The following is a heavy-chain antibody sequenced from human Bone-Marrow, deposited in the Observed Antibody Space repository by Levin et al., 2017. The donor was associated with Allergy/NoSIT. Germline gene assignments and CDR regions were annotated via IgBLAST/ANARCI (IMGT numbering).Heavy chain of an antibody. V-gene: IGHV5-51*01. J-gene: IGHJ4*02. Sequence: RGESLKISCKSSGYNFSTYWIGWVRQMPGKGLEWMGIIYPGDSDTRYSPSFQGQVTISADKSISTAYLQWSSLKASDTARYYCARQLMTAVVTPFDYWGQGTLVTVSS. CDR2: IYPGDSDT. CDR1: GYNFSTYW. CDR3: ARQLMTAVVTPFDY. D-gene: IGHD4-23*01.